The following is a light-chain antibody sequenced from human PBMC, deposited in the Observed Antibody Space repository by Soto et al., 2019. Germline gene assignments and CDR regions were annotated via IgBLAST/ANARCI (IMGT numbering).Light chain of an antibody. CDR2: DAS. CDR1: QSVNSN. CDR3: QQRSNWPA. J-gene: IGKJ4*01. V-gene: IGKV3-11*01. Sequence: ESTLTQTPATLSLSAGEGASLCCRASQSVNSNLAWYQQKPGQAPRLLIYDASRRATGIQARFSGTGSGTDFTLTIIRLEPGDFAVYYCQQRSNWPAFGGGTKVDIK.